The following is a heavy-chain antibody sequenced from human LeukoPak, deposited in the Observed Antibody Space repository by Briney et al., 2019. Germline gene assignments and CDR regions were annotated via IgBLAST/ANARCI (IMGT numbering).Heavy chain of an antibody. Sequence: GGSLRLSCAASGFTFSSYAMSWVRQAPGKGLEWVAFTRYDGSNKYYADSVKGRFTISRDNSKNTLYLKMNSLRAEDTAVYYCARGWRGNFDYWGQGTLVTVSS. CDR1: GFTFSSYA. D-gene: IGHD2/OR15-2a*01. CDR2: TRYDGSNK. V-gene: IGHV3-30*02. J-gene: IGHJ4*02. CDR3: ARGWRGNFDY.